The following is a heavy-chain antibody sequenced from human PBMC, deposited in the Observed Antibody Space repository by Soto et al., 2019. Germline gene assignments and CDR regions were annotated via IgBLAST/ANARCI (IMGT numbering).Heavy chain of an antibody. CDR3: AHSWYQLPIGYFDY. CDR2: IYWDDDK. CDR1: GFSLSTSGVG. J-gene: IGHJ4*02. Sequence: QITLKESGPTLVKPTQTLTLTCTFSGFSLSTSGVGVGWIRQPPGKALEWLALIYWDDDKRYSPSLKSRLTITKDTAKNQVVLTMTNMDPVDTATYYCAHSWYQLPIGYFDYWGQGTLVTVSS. V-gene: IGHV2-5*02. D-gene: IGHD2-2*01.